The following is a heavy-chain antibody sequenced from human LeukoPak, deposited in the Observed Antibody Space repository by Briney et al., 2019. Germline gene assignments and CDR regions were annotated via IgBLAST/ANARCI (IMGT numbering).Heavy chain of an antibody. V-gene: IGHV4-59*08. J-gene: IGHJ3*02. CDR3: ARRRRDGYSSSWYDDAFDI. CDR2: IYYSGST. Sequence: SETLSLTCTVSGGCISSYYWSWIRQPPGKGLEWIGYIYYSGSTNYNPSLKSRVTISVDTSKNQFSLKLSSVTAADTAVYYCARRRRDGYSSSWYDDAFDIWGQGTMVTVSS. CDR1: GGCISSYY. D-gene: IGHD6-13*01.